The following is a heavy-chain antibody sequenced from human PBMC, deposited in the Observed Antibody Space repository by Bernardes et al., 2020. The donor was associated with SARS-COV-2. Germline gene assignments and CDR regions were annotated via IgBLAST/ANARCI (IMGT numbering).Heavy chain of an antibody. D-gene: IGHD2-2*01. CDR2: INHSGST. V-gene: IGHV4-34*01. Sequence: SETLSLTCAVYGGSFSGYYWSWIRQPPGKGLEWIGEINHSGSTNYNPSLKSRVTISVDTSKNQFSLKLSSVTAADTAVYYCARGTTRREYPKRRTGWFDPWGQGTLVTVSS. CDR3: ARGTTRREYPKRRTGWFDP. CDR1: GGSFSGYY. J-gene: IGHJ5*02.